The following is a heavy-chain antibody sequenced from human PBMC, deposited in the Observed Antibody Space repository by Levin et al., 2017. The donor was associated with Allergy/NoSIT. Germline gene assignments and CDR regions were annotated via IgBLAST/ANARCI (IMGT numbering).Heavy chain of an antibody. V-gene: IGHV3-7*01. D-gene: IGHD3/OR15-3a*01. Sequence: GGSLRLSCVASGFTFSNFWMSWVRQAPGKGLEWVANVKQDGSDKYYVDSVKGRFTISRDNAKNSLSLQMDSLRAEETAVYYCATDFLAYWGQGTPVTVSS. J-gene: IGHJ4*02. CDR2: VKQDGSDK. CDR3: ATDFLAY. CDR1: GFTFSNFW.